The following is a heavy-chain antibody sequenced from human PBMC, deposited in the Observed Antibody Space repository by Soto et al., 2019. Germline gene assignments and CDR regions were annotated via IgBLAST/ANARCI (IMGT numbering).Heavy chain of an antibody. D-gene: IGHD4-4*01. Sequence: QVHLQESGPGLVKPSQTLSLTCTVSGGSISSSDYYWSWIRQPPGKGLEWIGYIYSSGNTYYNPSPKSRLTISVNTSKDQFSLKPNPVAAPDTALYYRARGLAPAKVVTCDFDYWGQGTLVTVSS. CDR3: ARGLAPAKVVTCDFDY. CDR1: GGSISSSDYY. J-gene: IGHJ4*02. CDR2: IYSSGNT. V-gene: IGHV4-30-4*08.